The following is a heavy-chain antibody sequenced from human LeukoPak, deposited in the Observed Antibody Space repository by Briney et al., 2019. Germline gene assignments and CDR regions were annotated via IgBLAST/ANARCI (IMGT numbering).Heavy chain of an antibody. D-gene: IGHD2-15*01. CDR3: ARGTKGIVVVVAGDAFDI. J-gene: IGHJ3*02. V-gene: IGHV1-18*04. Sequence: ASVKVSFKASGYTFTSYGISWVRQAPGQGLEWMGRISAYNGNTNYAQKLQGRVTMTTDTSTSTAYMELRSLRSDDTAVYYCARGTKGIVVVVAGDAFDIWGQGTMVTVSS. CDR1: GYTFTSYG. CDR2: ISAYNGNT.